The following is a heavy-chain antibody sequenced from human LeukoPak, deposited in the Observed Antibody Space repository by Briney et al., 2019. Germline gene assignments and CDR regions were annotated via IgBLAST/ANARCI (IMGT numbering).Heavy chain of an antibody. J-gene: IGHJ6*02. D-gene: IGHD3-3*02. CDR3: ARDLAPPGYYYGMDV. CDR1: GGSISSYY. V-gene: IGHV4-59*01. Sequence: SETLSLTCTVSGGSISSYYWSWIRQPPGKGLEWIGYIYYSGSTNYNPSLKTRVTISVDTSKNQFSLKLSSVTAADTAVYYCARDLAPPGYYYGMDVWGQGTTVTVS. CDR2: IYYSGST.